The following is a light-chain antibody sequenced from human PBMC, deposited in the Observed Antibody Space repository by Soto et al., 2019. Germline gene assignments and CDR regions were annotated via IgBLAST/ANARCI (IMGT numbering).Light chain of an antibody. CDR1: TSDVGGYNY. Sequence: QSVLTQPASVSGSPGQSITISCTGTTSDVGGYNYVSWYQHHPGKAPKLIIYEVTNRPSGISNRFSGSKSGNTASLIISGLQAEDEADYYCSSYRASRTPWVFGGGTKLTVL. V-gene: IGLV2-14*01. J-gene: IGLJ3*02. CDR2: EVT. CDR3: SSYRASRTPWV.